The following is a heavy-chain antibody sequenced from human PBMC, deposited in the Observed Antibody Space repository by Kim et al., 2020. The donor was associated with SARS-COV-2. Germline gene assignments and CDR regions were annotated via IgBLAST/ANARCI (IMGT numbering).Heavy chain of an antibody. CDR3: ARGAYYDSSGSRDAFNV. CDR2: TCTTGST. J-gene: IGHJ3*01. D-gene: IGHD3-22*01. Sequence: SETLSLTCTVSGDSINSGSYCWSWIRQPAGKGLEWVGRTCTTGSTNYNPSLKSRVTILVDTSKNQFSLRLNSVTAADTAGYYCARGAYYDSSGSRDAFNVWGQGTMVIVSS. CDR1: GDSINSGSYC. V-gene: IGHV4-61*02.